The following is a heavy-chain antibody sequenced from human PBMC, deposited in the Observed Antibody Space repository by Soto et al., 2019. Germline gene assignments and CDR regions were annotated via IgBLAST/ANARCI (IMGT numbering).Heavy chain of an antibody. CDR1: GYTFTGYY. V-gene: IGHV1-2*04. CDR2: INPNSGGT. J-gene: IGHJ1*01. Sequence: QVQLVQSGAEVKKPGASVKVSCKASGYTFTGYYMHWVRQAPGQGLAWMGWINPNSGGTNYAQKFQGWVTMTRDTSISTVYMELSRLRSDDTAVYYCARETSSSWLWYFQHWGQGTLVSVSS. D-gene: IGHD6-13*01. CDR3: ARETSSSWLWYFQH.